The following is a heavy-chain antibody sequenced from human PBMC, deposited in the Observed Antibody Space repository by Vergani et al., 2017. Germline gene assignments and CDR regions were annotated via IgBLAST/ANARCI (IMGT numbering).Heavy chain of an antibody. J-gene: IGHJ4*02. Sequence: QVQLVESGGGVVQPGGSLRLSCAASGFTFSSYGMHWVRQAPGKGLEWVAFIRYDGNNKYYADSVKGRFTISRDNSKNTLYLQMNSLRAEDTAVYYCARDLDSSWYYYENYFDYWGQGTLVTVSS. CDR1: GFTFSSYG. CDR3: ARDLDSSWYYYENYFDY. D-gene: IGHD6-13*01. V-gene: IGHV3-30*02. CDR2: IRYDGNNK.